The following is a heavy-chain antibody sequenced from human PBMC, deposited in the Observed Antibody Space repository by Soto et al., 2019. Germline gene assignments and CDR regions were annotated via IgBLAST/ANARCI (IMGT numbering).Heavy chain of an antibody. CDR1: GGSISSSSYY. V-gene: IGHV4-39*01. CDR2: IYHSGST. Sequence: PSETLSLTCTVSGGSISSSSYYWGWIRQPPGKGLEWIGSIYHSGSTYYNPSLKSRVTISVDTSKNQFSLKLSSVTAADTAVYYCASDIRSSSWDYYYYGMDVWGQGTTVTVSS. J-gene: IGHJ6*02. D-gene: IGHD6-13*01. CDR3: ASDIRSSSWDYYYYGMDV.